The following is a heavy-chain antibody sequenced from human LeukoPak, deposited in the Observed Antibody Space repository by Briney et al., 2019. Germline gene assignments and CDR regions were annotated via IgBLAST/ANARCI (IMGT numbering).Heavy chain of an antibody. J-gene: IGHJ6*02. CDR2: IYYSGST. D-gene: IGHD7-27*01. CDR3: ARDNWGLYYYYGMDV. V-gene: IGHV4-59*01. Sequence: PSETLSLTCTVSGGSISSYYWSWIRQPPGKGLEWIGYIYYSGSTNYNPSLKSRVTISVDTTKNQFSLKLSSVTAADTAVYYCARDNWGLYYYYGMDVWGQGTTVTVSS. CDR1: GGSISSYY.